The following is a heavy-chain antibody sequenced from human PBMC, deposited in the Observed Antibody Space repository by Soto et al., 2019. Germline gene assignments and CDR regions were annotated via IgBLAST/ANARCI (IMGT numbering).Heavy chain of an antibody. CDR2: IWYDGSNK. V-gene: IGHV3-33*01. Sequence: QVQLVESGGGVVQPGRSLRLSCAASGFTFSSYGRHWVRQAPGKGLEWVAVIWYDGSNKYYADSVKGRFTISRDNSKNTLYLQMNSLRAEDTAVYYCARDRVVATILNWFDPWGQGTLVTVSS. CDR1: GFTFSSYG. CDR3: ARDRVVATILNWFDP. D-gene: IGHD5-12*01. J-gene: IGHJ5*02.